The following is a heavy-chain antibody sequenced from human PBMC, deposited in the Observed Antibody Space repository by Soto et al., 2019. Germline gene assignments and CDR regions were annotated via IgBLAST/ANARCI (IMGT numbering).Heavy chain of an antibody. D-gene: IGHD6-25*01. V-gene: IGHV4-31*03. CDR1: GGSISSGGYY. Sequence: SETLSLTCTVSGGSISSGGYYWSWIRQHPGKGLEWIGYIYYSGSTYYNPSLKSRVTISVDTSKNQFSLKLSSVTAADTAVYYCARSAAVNRYYYYYMDVWGKGTTVTVSS. CDR2: IYYSGST. J-gene: IGHJ6*03. CDR3: ARSAAVNRYYYYYMDV.